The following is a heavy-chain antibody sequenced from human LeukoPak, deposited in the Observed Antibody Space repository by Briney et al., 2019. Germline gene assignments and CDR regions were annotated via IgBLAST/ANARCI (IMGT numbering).Heavy chain of an antibody. CDR1: GFTVSSNY. D-gene: IGHD3-22*01. CDR2: ICSGGST. J-gene: IGHJ4*02. V-gene: IGHV3-53*01. Sequence: GGSLRLSCAASGFTVSSNYMSWVRQAPGKGLEWVSVICSGGSTYYADSVKGRFTISRDNSKNTLYLQMNSLRAEDTAVYYCAMDYYYDSSGYYSFGYWGQGTLVTVSS. CDR3: AMDYYYDSSGYYSFGY.